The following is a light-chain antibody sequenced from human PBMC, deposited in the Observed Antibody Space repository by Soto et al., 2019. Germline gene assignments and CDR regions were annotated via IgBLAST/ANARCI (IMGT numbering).Light chain of an antibody. CDR1: QSFTTSQ. V-gene: IGKV3-20*01. J-gene: IGKJ1*01. CDR2: GAS. CDR3: QQYASSPRT. Sequence: EIVLTQSLGTLSLSPGERATLFCRASQSFTTSQLAWYQQRPGQAPRVLIFGASRRATGIPDRFSGSGSGTDFTLTISRLEPEDSAVYYCQQYASSPRTFGQGTTVEIK.